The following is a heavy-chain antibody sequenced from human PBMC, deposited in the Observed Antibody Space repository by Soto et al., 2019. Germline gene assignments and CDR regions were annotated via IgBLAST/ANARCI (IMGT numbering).Heavy chain of an antibody. CDR2: IYYSGST. D-gene: IGHD6-13*01. V-gene: IGHV4-61*01. CDR3: ARGVKWAAAGPKGWFDP. Sequence: QVQLQESGPGLVKPSETLSLTCTVSGGSASSGSYYWSWIRQPPGKGLEWIGYIYYSGSTNYNPSLKSRVTISVDTSKNQFSLKLSSVTAADTAVYYCARGVKWAAAGPKGWFDPWGQGTLVTVSS. J-gene: IGHJ5*02. CDR1: GGSASSGSYY.